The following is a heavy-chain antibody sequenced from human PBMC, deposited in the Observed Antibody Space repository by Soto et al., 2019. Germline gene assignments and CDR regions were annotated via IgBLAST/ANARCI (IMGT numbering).Heavy chain of an antibody. J-gene: IGHJ4*02. V-gene: IGHV1-69*13. Sequence: SVKVSCKASGGTFSSYRINWVRRAPGQGLEWVGGIVPIYRTADYAQKFQGRVTITADESARTAYMELRSLKSQDPAVYYCARDYGAQLSSSWGQGTLVTVSS. D-gene: IGHD6-13*01. CDR1: GGTFSSYR. CDR3: ARDYGAQLSSS. CDR2: IVPIYRTA.